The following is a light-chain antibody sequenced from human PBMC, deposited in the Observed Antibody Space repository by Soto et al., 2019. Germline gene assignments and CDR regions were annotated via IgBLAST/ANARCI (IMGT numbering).Light chain of an antibody. J-gene: IGLJ3*02. CDR2: DAT. CDR1: YNDIGSYNH. V-gene: IGLV2-14*03. Sequence: QSALTQPGSVSGSPGQSITILCIGTYNDIGSYNHVAWYQHQPGNAPRLMIYDATNRPSGVSNRFSGSRSGNTASLTISGLRAEDEDTYFCSSYTSTSTVMFGGGTKLTVL. CDR3: SSYTSTSTVM.